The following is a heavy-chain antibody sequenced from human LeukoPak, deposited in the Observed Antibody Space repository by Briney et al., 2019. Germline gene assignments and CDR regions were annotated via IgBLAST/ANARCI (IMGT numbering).Heavy chain of an antibody. Sequence: PSETLSLTCTVSGGSISNYYWSWIRQPPGKGLEWIGYINYSGSTNYNPSLKSRVTISVDTSKKKDSLKLNSVTAADTAVYYCARAYSYGILHYWYFDLWGRGTLVTVSS. CDR3: ARAYSYGILHYWYFDL. D-gene: IGHD5-18*01. CDR2: INYSGST. V-gene: IGHV4-59*01. CDR1: GGSISNYY. J-gene: IGHJ2*01.